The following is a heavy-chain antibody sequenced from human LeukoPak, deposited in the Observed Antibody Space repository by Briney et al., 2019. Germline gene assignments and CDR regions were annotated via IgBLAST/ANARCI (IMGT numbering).Heavy chain of an antibody. Sequence: ETLSLTCTVSGGSISSSSYYWGWIRQPPGKGLEWIGSIYYSGSTYYNPSLKSRVTISVDTSKNQFSLKLSSVTAADTAVYYCARLKYSSSWGSLYNWFDPWGQGTLVTVSS. CDR2: IYYSGST. CDR1: GGSISSSSYY. V-gene: IGHV4-39*01. D-gene: IGHD6-13*01. CDR3: ARLKYSSSWGSLYNWFDP. J-gene: IGHJ5*02.